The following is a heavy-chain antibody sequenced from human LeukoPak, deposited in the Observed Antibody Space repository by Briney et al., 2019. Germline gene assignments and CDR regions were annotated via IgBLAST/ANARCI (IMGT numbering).Heavy chain of an antibody. CDR3: ARLGGNGYCSSTSCYTNWFDP. V-gene: IGHV4-4*07. Sequence: KPSAPLSLSCTACGGFISGYYWSWIRQPAGKGLEWIGRIYSSWSTNYNPSLKSRVTMSVDTSNNQFSLKLSSVTAADTAVYYCARLGGNGYCSSTSCYTNWFDPWGQGTLVTVSS. CDR2: IYSSWST. D-gene: IGHD2-2*02. CDR1: GGFISGYY. J-gene: IGHJ5*02.